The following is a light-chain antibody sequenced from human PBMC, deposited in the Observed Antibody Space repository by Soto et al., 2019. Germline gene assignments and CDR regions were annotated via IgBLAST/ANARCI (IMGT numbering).Light chain of an antibody. CDR3: QQYDAYPLT. V-gene: IGKV1-5*03. Sequence: DIQITQPPSTLSASVGDRVTITCRASQSISSWLAWYQQKPGKAPKLLIYKASSLESGVPSGFSGSGSGTEFTLSISSLQPDDFATYFCQQYDAYPLTFGGGTKVDI. J-gene: IGKJ4*01. CDR2: KAS. CDR1: QSISSW.